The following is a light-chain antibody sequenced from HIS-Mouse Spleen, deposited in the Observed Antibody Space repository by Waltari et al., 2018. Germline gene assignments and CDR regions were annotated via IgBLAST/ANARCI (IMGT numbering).Light chain of an antibody. CDR2: EFS. V-gene: IGLV2-8*01. CDR1: SSDVGGYNY. Sequence: QSALTQPPSASGSPGQSVTISCTGTSSDVGGYNYVSWYHQHPGKAPKLIIYEFSKRPSVVPDRFSGSKSGNTASLTVSGLQAEDEADYYCSSYAGSNNVVFGGGTKLTVL. J-gene: IGLJ2*01. CDR3: SSYAGSNNVV.